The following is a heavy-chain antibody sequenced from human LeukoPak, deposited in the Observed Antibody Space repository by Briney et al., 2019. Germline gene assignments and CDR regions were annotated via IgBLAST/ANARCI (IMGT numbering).Heavy chain of an antibody. D-gene: IGHD2-15*01. CDR2: ISSSGSTI. V-gene: IGHV3-11*01. CDR1: GFTFSDYY. CDR3: ARRDIVVVVSASDY. J-gene: IGHJ4*02. Sequence: GGSLRLSCAASGFTFSDYYMSWIRQAPGKGLEWVSYISSSGSTIYYADSVKGRFTMSRDNSKNTVYLQMNSLRVDDTAVYYCARRDIVVVVSASDYWGQGTLVTVSS.